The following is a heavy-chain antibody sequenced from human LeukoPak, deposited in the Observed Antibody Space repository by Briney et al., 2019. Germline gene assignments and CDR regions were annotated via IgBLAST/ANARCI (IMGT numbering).Heavy chain of an antibody. V-gene: IGHV4-30-2*01. CDR1: GASISSGGSS. CDR3: ARDNWNYGSSMDV. D-gene: IGHD1-7*01. Sequence: SETLSLTCAVSGASISSGGSSWSWIRQPPGKGLEWIGYIYPSGNTYYNPSLKSRVTISVDTSKNQFSLKLSSVTAADTAVCYCARDNWNYGSSMDVWGQGTTVTVSS. J-gene: IGHJ6*02. CDR2: IYPSGNT.